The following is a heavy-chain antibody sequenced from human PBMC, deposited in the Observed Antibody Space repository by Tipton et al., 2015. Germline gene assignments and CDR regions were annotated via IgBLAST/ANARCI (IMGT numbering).Heavy chain of an antibody. J-gene: IGHJ4*02. V-gene: IGHV3-13*01. Sequence: SLRLSCAASGFTFSSHDMHWVRQATGQGLEWVSAIGTAGDTYYPGSVKGRFTISRENAKNSLYLQMSSLRAEDTAVYYCVKDGYYYDSGGYSPLDYWGQGTLVTVSS. CDR1: GFTFSSHD. D-gene: IGHD3-22*01. CDR3: VKDGYYYDSGGYSPLDY. CDR2: IGTAGDT.